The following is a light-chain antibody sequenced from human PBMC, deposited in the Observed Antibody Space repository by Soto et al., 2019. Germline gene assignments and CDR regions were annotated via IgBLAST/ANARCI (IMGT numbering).Light chain of an antibody. CDR2: GAS. J-gene: IGKJ3*01. CDR3: QQYNNWPT. V-gene: IGKV3-15*01. Sequence: EIVMTQSPATLSVSPGERATLSCRASQSVSSNLAWYQQKPGQAPRLLIYGASTRATGIPARFSGSGSGTEFTLTISSLQSEDFAVYYGQQYNNWPTFGRGTKVDIK. CDR1: QSVSSN.